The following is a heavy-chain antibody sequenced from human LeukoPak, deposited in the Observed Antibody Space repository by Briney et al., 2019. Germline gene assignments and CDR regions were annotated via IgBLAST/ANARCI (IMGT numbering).Heavy chain of an antibody. CDR1: GGSFSGYY. Sequence: PSETLSLTCAVYGGSFSGYYWSWIRQPPGKGLEWIGEINHSGSTNYNPSLKSRVTISVDTSKNQFSLKLSSVTAADTAVYYCARGRLRNYYDSSTYYYFDYWGQGTLVTVSS. CDR2: INHSGST. J-gene: IGHJ4*02. D-gene: IGHD3-22*01. V-gene: IGHV4-34*01. CDR3: ARGRLRNYYDSSTYYYFDY.